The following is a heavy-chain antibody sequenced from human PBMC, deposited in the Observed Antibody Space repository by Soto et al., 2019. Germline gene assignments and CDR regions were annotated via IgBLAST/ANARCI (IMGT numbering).Heavy chain of an antibody. V-gene: IGHV4-59*08. CDR1: GASTSNYY. Sequence: PSETLSLTCTVSGASTSNYYFSFIRQSPGKGLEWIAYTFSSGTTEYNPSLKSRAIISIDTSTNQFSHKLRSETAADTAVYYCARHLTYCSAGSCYSDFPHYGLDVWGQGTTVTVSS. D-gene: IGHD2-15*01. CDR2: TFSSGTT. J-gene: IGHJ6*01. CDR3: ARHLTYCSAGSCYSDFPHYGLDV.